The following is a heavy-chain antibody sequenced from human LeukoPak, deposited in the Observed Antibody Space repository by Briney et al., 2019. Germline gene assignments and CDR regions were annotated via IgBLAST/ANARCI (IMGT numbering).Heavy chain of an antibody. V-gene: IGHV1-69*05. J-gene: IGHJ4*02. CDR1: GYTFTSYY. CDR3: ARDRIITPSYYFDY. Sequence: ASVKVSCKASGYTFTSYYMHWVRQAPGQGLEWMGGIIPIFGTANYAQKFQGRVTITTDESTSTAYMELSSLRSEDTAVYYCARDRIITPSYYFDYWGQGTLVTVSS. CDR2: IIPIFGTA. D-gene: IGHD3-16*01.